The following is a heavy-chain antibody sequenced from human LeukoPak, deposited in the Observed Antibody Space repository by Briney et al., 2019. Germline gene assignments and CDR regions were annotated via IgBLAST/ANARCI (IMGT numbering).Heavy chain of an antibody. Sequence: GGSLRLSCAASGFTFSSYSMNWVRQAPGKGLEWVSSISSSSSYIHYAASVKGRFTISRDNAKNSLYLQMNSLRAEDTAVLYCARSIAAFGIDAFDIWGQGTMVTVSS. V-gene: IGHV3-21*01. CDR1: GFTFSSYS. CDR2: ISSSSSYI. D-gene: IGHD6-13*01. J-gene: IGHJ3*02. CDR3: ARSIAAFGIDAFDI.